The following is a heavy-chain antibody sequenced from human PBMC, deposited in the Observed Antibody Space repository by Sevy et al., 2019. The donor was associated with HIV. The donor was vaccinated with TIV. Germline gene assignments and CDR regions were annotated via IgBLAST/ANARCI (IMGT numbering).Heavy chain of an antibody. V-gene: IGHV3-23*01. CDR3: ARKYCSSTSCAPYGMDV. Sequence: GGSLRLSCAASGFTFSSYAMSWVRQAPGKGLEWVSAISGSGGGTYYADSVKGRFTISRDNSKNTLYLQMNSLRAEDTAVYYCARKYCSSTSCAPYGMDVWGQGTTVTVSS. CDR1: GFTFSSYA. D-gene: IGHD2-2*01. J-gene: IGHJ6*02. CDR2: ISGSGGGT.